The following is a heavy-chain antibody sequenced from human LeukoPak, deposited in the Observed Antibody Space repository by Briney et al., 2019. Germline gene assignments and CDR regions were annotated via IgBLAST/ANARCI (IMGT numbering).Heavy chain of an antibody. CDR1: GFTFSSYV. D-gene: IGHD2-8*01. Sequence: GGSLRLSCAASGFTFSSYVMHWVRQAPGKGLEWVAIISYDGSNEYYADSVKGRFTISRDNSKNTLYLQMNSLRAEDTAVYYCAKDRSDIVPYYMDVWGKGTTVTVSS. CDR3: AKDRSDIVPYYMDV. V-gene: IGHV3-30*04. CDR2: ISYDGSNE. J-gene: IGHJ6*03.